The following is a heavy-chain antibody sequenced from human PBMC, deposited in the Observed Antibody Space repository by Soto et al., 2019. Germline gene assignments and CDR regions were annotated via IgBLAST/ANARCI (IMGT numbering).Heavy chain of an antibody. CDR3: ARDQHRWRDWYFDL. Sequence: GGSLRLSCAASGFTFSSYAMHWVRQAPGKGLEWVAVISYDGSNKYYADSVKGRFTISRDNSKNTLYLQMNSLRAEDTAVYYCARDQHRWRDWYFDLWGRDTLVTVSS. CDR2: ISYDGSNK. CDR1: GFTFSSYA. V-gene: IGHV3-30*04. J-gene: IGHJ2*01. D-gene: IGHD2-15*01.